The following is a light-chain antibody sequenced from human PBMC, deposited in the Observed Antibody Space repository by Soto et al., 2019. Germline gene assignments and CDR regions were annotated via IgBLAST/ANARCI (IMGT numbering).Light chain of an antibody. J-gene: IGKJ2*01. CDR3: QQYYSTPYT. V-gene: IGKV4-1*01. CDR1: QRVLSSSNNKNY. Sequence: DIVMTQSPDSLAVSLGERATINCKSSQRVLSSSNNKNYLAWYQQKPGQPPKLLIYWASTRESGVPDRFSGSGSGTDFTLTISSLQAADVSVYYCQQYYSTPYTFGQGTKLEIK. CDR2: WAS.